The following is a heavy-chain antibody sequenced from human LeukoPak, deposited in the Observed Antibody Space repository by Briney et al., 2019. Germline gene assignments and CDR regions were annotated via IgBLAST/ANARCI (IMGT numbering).Heavy chain of an antibody. CDR2: ISTRSSYI. V-gene: IGHV3-21*01. D-gene: IGHD3-22*01. Sequence: PGGSLRLSCAASGFTFSSFGMNWVRQVPGKGLEWVSSISTRSSYIYYADSMKGRFTISRDNTKNSLYLQMNSLRAKDTAVYYCARSAGVVSGYYFDYWGQGSLVTVSS. J-gene: IGHJ4*02. CDR1: GFTFSSFG. CDR3: ARSAGVVSGYYFDY.